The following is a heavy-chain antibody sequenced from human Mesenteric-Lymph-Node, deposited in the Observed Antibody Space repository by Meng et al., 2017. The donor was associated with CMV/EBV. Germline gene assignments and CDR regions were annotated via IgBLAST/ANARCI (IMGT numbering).Heavy chain of an antibody. CDR3: ARGSTSWGAFDI. Sequence: GESLKISCEGSGYNFANEWIGWVRQRPGKGLEWMGIIYPGDSDTRYSPSFQGQVTISADKSISTAYLQWSSLKASDTAMYYCARGSTSWGAFDIWGQGTMVTVSS. V-gene: IGHV5-51*01. D-gene: IGHD2-2*01. CDR1: GYNFANEW. J-gene: IGHJ3*02. CDR2: IYPGDSDT.